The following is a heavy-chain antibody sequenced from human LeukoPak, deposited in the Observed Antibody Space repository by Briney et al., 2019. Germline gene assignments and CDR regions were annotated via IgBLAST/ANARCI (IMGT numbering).Heavy chain of an antibody. CDR3: ARVHDSDWYFDY. CDR2: IKPSGGST. CDR1: GYSFTTYY. V-gene: IGHV1-46*01. J-gene: IGHJ4*02. D-gene: IGHD6-19*01. Sequence: ASEKVSCKASGYSFTTYYMHWERQAPGQGLEWMGIIKPSGGSTSYAQKFQDRVTMTRDTSTSTVYMELSSLRSEDTAVYYCARVHDSDWYFDYWGQGTLVAVSS.